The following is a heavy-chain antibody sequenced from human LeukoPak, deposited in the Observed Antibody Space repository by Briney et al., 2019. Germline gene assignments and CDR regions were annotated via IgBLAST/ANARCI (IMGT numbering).Heavy chain of an antibody. J-gene: IGHJ4*02. CDR3: ARAGVDAGKFDY. CDR2: IYYSGST. CDR1: GGSISSYC. V-gene: IGHV4-59*01. Sequence: SETLSLTCTVSGGSISSYCWSWIRQPPGKGLEWIGYIYYSGSTNYNPSLKSRVTISVDTSKNQFSLKLSSVTAADTAVYYCARAGVDAGKFDYWGQGTLVTVSS.